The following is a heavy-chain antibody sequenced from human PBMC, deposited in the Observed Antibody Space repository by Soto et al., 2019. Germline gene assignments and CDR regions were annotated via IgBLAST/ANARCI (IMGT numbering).Heavy chain of an antibody. D-gene: IGHD2-21*01. V-gene: IGHV1-69*02. CDR3: VRGGTLCDP. J-gene: IGHJ5*02. CDR1: GGTFSDYT. Sequence: QLVQSGAEVRKPGSSVKVSCKASGGTFSDYTISWVRQAPGQGLEWMGRITPIIGITNYAQKFRGRVTITADKSTSTVYMELSSLRPEDTAVYFCVRGGTLCDPWGQGTLVTVSS. CDR2: ITPIIGIT.